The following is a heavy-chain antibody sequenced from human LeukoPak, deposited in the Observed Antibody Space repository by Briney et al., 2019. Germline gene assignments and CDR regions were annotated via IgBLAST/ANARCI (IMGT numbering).Heavy chain of an antibody. CDR3: ARSPDILTGYPGYYYYYGMDV. Sequence: SETLSLTCAVYGGSFSGYYWSWIRQPPGKGLEWIGEINHSGSTNYNPSLKSRVTISVDTPKNQFSLKLSSVTAADTAVYYCARSPDILTGYPGYYYYYGMDVWGQGTTVTVSS. CDR2: INHSGST. J-gene: IGHJ6*02. D-gene: IGHD3-9*01. V-gene: IGHV4-34*01. CDR1: GGSFSGYY.